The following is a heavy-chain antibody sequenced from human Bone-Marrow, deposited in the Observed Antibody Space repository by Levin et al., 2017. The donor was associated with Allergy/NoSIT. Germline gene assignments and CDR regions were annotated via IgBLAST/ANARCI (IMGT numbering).Heavy chain of an antibody. CDR1: GFTVSNNF. Sequence: GESLKISCAVSGFTVSNNFMIWYRQAPGKGLEWVSLIYSGGGVYYADSVKGRFTISRDSSKNTLYLQMNSLRAEDTAVYYCARDRYCISNTCYGAWGQGTLVTVSS. V-gene: IGHV3-53*01. CDR3: ARDRYCISNTCYGA. J-gene: IGHJ5*02. D-gene: IGHD2/OR15-2a*01. CDR2: IYSGGGV.